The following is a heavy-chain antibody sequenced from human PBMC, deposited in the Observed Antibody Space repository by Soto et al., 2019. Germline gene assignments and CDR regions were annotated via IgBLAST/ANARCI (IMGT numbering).Heavy chain of an antibody. V-gene: IGHV3-48*03. CDR1: GFTFSSYE. Sequence: EVQLVESGGGLVQPGGSLRLSCAASGFTFSSYEMNWVRQAPGKRLEWVSYISSSGSTIYYADSVKGRFTISRDNAKNSLYLQMNSLRAEDTAVYYCARGHDHSTFGYWGQGTLVTVSS. D-gene: IGHD5-18*01. CDR2: ISSSGSTI. CDR3: ARGHDHSTFGY. J-gene: IGHJ4*02.